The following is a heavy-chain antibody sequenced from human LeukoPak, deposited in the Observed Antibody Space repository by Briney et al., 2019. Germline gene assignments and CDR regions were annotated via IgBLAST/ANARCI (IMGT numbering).Heavy chain of an antibody. CDR2: ISSNGGNT. Sequence: GGSLRLSCTVSGFTISSYAMYWVRQAPGKGLEYVSAISSNGGNTYYANSVKGRFTISRDNSKNTLYLQMGSLRDEDMAVYYCARSLRAGYGLLDYWGQGTQVAVSS. J-gene: IGHJ4*02. CDR1: GFTISSYA. D-gene: IGHD5-18*01. CDR3: ARSLRAGYGLLDY. V-gene: IGHV3-64*01.